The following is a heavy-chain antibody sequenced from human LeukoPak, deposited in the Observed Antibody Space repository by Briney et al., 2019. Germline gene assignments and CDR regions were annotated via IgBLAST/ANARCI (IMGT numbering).Heavy chain of an antibody. V-gene: IGHV3-21*01. CDR3: ARRGYYDYSGFDY. CDR2: IDGSSSDI. D-gene: IGHD3-22*01. J-gene: IGHJ4*02. CDR1: EFTFSSYS. Sequence: PGGSLRLSCAGSEFTFSSYSMHWVRQAPGKGLEWVSSIDGSSSDIYYADSVKGRFTISRDSSKNSLYLQMKSLRAEDTALYYCARRGYYDYSGFDYWGQGTLVTVSS.